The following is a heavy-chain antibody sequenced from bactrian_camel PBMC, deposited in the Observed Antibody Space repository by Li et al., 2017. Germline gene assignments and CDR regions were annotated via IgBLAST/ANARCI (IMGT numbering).Heavy chain of an antibody. CDR3: ALYEAYGGRCSFREDFYDY. Sequence: VQLVESGGGSVQAGGSLRLSCAMSGYRYIRGCVGWFRQAPGKGREGVAVISRSDGGDSEYYADSAKGRFAISQDNARNMWYLQMNNLEPEDTAMYYCALYEAYGGRCSFREDFYDYWGPGTQVTVS. J-gene: IGHJ4*01. D-gene: IGHD1*01. CDR2: ISRSDGGDSE. CDR1: GYRYIRGC. V-gene: IGHV3S1*01.